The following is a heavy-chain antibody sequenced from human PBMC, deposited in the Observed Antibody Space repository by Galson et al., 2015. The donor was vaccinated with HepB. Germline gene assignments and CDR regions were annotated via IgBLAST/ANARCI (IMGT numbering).Heavy chain of an antibody. D-gene: IGHD4-17*01. Sequence: PALVKPTQTLTLTCSFSGFSLTTSGVGVGWLRQPPGKALEWLALIYWDDDKRYSPSLKSRLTVAKDASKNQVVLTMTNMDPVDTATYYCARSQYGDYGGFYFDYWGQGTLVTVSS. V-gene: IGHV2-5*02. CDR3: ARSQYGDYGGFYFDY. J-gene: IGHJ4*02. CDR1: GFSLTTSGVG. CDR2: IYWDDDK.